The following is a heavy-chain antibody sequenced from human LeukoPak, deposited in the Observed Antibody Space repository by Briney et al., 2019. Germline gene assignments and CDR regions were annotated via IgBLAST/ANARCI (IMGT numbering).Heavy chain of an antibody. CDR2: SYYIGSP. J-gene: IGHJ4*02. CDR1: GDSLNNYY. Sequence: PSETLSLTCSVSGDSLNNYYWTWIRQAPGKGLEWIGYSYYIGSPNYNPSLQSRVTISVDTSKNQFSLTLSSVTAADTAVYYCARDRHDNSGHYIDYCGQGVLVTVPS. D-gene: IGHD3-22*01. CDR3: ARDRHDNSGHYIDY. V-gene: IGHV4-59*01.